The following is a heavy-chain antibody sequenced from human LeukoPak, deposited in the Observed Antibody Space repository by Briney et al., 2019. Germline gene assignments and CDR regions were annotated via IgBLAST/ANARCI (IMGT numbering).Heavy chain of an antibody. J-gene: IGHJ4*02. CDR3: AKRRYCTSTSCHDFDY. Sequence: SGRSLRLSWAASGFTFRSYAMNWVRQAPGKGLEWVSAISADGDSTYYADSVKGRFTISRDNSKNTLYLQMNSLRPGDTAVYYCAKRRYCTSTSCHDFDYWGQGTLVTVSS. D-gene: IGHD2-2*01. CDR2: ISADGDST. CDR1: GFTFRSYA. V-gene: IGHV3-23*01.